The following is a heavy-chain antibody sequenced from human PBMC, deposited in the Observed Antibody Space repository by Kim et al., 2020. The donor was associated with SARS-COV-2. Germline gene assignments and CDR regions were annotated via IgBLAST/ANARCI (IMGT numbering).Heavy chain of an antibody. Sequence: SETLSLTCTVSGGSISSYYWSWIRQPPGKGLEWIGYIYYSGSTNYNPSLKSRVTISVDTSKNQFSLKLSSVTAADTAVYYCARDQKFYDNARYYYYGMDVWGQGTTVTVSS. CDR2: IYYSGST. CDR3: ARDQKFYDNARYYYYGMDV. J-gene: IGHJ6*02. D-gene: IGHD3-9*01. CDR1: GGSISSYY. V-gene: IGHV4-59*01.